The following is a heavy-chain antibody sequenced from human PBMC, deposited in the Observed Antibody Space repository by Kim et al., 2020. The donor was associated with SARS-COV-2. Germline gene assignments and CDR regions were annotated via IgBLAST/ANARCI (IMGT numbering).Heavy chain of an antibody. J-gene: IGHJ6*02. Sequence: GGSLRLSCAASGFTVSSNYMSWVRQAPGKGLEWVSVIYSGGSTYYADSVKGRFIISRDNSKNTLYLQMNSLRAEDTAVYYCATGLGYYDILTGSPPTHYYGMDVWGQGTTVTVSS. CDR1: GFTVSSNY. V-gene: IGHV3-53*01. CDR2: IYSGGST. CDR3: ATGLGYYDILTGSPPTHYYGMDV. D-gene: IGHD3-9*01.